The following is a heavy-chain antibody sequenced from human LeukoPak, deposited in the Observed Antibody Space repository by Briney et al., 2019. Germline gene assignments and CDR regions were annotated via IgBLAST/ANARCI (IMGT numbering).Heavy chain of an antibody. J-gene: IGHJ4*02. V-gene: IGHV5-51*01. Sequence: GESLKISCKGSGYSFTSYWIGWVRQMPGKGLEWMGITYPGDSDTRYSPSLQGQVTISADKSISTAYLQWSSLKASDTAMYYCARQRGYSSGWSDYWGQGTLVTVSS. CDR3: ARQRGYSSGWSDY. CDR1: GYSFTSYW. CDR2: TYPGDSDT. D-gene: IGHD6-19*01.